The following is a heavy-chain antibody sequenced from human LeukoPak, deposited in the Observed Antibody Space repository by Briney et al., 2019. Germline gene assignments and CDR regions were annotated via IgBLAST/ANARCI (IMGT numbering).Heavy chain of an antibody. J-gene: IGHJ6*02. CDR1: GFTFSDYY. CDR3: ARSSSTSLHAYYYYYGMDV. D-gene: IGHD2-2*01. Sequence: GGSLRLSCAASGFTFSDYYMSWIRQAPGKGLEWVSYISSSGSTIYYADSVKGRFTISRDNAKNSLYLQMNSLRAEDTAVYYCARSSSTSLHAYYYYYGMDVWGQGTTVTVSS. CDR2: ISSSGSTI. V-gene: IGHV3-11*01.